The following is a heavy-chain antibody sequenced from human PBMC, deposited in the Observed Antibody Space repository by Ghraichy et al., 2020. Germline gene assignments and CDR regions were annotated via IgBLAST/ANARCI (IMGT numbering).Heavy chain of an antibody. V-gene: IGHV1-2*06. CDR1: GYTFTAYH. J-gene: IGHJ4*02. CDR2: INPASGAA. Sequence: ASVKVSRKASGYTFTAYHLHGVRQAPGQGLDWMGRINPASGAANYAQNFQARFTMTRDTSISTAYMELSRLKSDDTAVYYCARGMDTAIISFFDYWGQGSLVTVSS. D-gene: IGHD5-18*01. CDR3: ARGMDTAIISFFDY.